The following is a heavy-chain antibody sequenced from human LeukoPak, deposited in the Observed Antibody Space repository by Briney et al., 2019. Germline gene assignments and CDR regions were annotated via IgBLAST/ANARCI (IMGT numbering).Heavy chain of an antibody. J-gene: IGHJ3*02. CDR3: AKDRNGGSYYDAFDI. CDR1: GFTFSSYG. Sequence: PGGSLRLSCAASGFTFSSYGMHWVRQAPGKGLEWVAFIRYDGSNKYYADSVKGRFTISRDNSKNTLYLQMNSLRAEDTAVYYCAKDRNGGSYYDAFDIWGQGTMVTVSS. V-gene: IGHV3-30*02. D-gene: IGHD1-26*01. CDR2: IRYDGSNK.